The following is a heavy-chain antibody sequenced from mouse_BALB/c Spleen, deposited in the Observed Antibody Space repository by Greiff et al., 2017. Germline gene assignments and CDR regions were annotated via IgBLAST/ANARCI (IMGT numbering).Heavy chain of an antibody. V-gene: IGHV1-18*01. D-gene: IGHD1-1*02. J-gene: IGHJ4*01. CDR1: GYSFTDYN. CDR3: ARELWDYYAMDY. CDR2: INPNNGGT. Sequence: VQLQQSGPELVKPGASVKVSCKASGYSFTDYNMYWVKQSHGKSLEWIGYINPNNGGTIYNQKFKGKATLTVDKSSSTAYMELRSLTSEDTAVYYCARELWDYYAMDYWGQGTSVTVSS.